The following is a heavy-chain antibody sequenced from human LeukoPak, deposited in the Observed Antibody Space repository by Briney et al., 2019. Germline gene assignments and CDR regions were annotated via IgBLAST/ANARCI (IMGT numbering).Heavy chain of an antibody. D-gene: IGHD3-10*01. CDR3: ASRSSGWFDP. CDR1: GGSVSSGSYY. Sequence: PSEALSLTSTVSGGSVSSGSYYWSWVRQPPGKGLEWIGYIYYSGSTNYNPSLKSRVTISVDTSKNQFSLKLSSVTAADTAVYYCASRSSGWFDPWGQGTLVTVSS. J-gene: IGHJ5*02. V-gene: IGHV4-61*01. CDR2: IYYSGST.